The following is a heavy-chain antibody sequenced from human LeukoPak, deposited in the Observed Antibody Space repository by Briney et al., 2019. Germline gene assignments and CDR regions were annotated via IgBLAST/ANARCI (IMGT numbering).Heavy chain of an antibody. CDR2: IWYDGSNK. V-gene: IGHV3-33*06. CDR1: GFTFSSYG. J-gene: IGHJ6*03. Sequence: PGRSLRLSCAASGFTFSSYGMHWVRQAPGKGLEWVAVIWYDGSNKYYADSVKGRVTISRDNSKNTLYMQMSSLRAEDTAVYYCAKAQATQYYYYYYMDGWGKGTTVTVSS. D-gene: IGHD5-12*01. CDR3: AKAQATQYYYYYYMDG.